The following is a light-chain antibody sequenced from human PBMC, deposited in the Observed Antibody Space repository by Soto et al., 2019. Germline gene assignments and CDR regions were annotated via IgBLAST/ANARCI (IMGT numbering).Light chain of an antibody. J-gene: IGKJ2*03. Sequence: EIVLTQSPGTLSLSPGGRATLSCRASQSVSSNYLAWYQQTPGQAPRLLIYAASSRATGIPDRFSGSVSGTYFTLSNSILEPEDSALYYFQQWGRSPYSFFQVTKLESK. CDR2: AAS. CDR1: QSVSSNY. CDR3: QQWGRSPYS. V-gene: IGKV3-20*01.